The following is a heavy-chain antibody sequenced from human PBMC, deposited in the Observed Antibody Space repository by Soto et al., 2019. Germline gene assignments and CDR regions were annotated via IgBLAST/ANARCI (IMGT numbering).Heavy chain of an antibody. CDR3: ARDGCSGGSCSTYFDY. CDR2: IYYSGST. J-gene: IGHJ4*02. D-gene: IGHD2-15*01. V-gene: IGHV4-31*03. Sequence: SDTLSLTCTVSGGSISSGVYYWSWIRQHPGKGLEWIGCIYYSGSTYYNPSLKSRVTISVDTSKNQFSLKLSSVTAADTAVYYCARDGCSGGSCSTYFDYWGQGTLVTVSS. CDR1: GGSISSGVYY.